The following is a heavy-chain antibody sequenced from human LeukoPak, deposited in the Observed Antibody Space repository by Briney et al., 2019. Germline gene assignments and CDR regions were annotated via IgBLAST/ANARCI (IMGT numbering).Heavy chain of an antibody. CDR3: TRFRHVAVAGTPHFDY. Sequence: GASVKVSCKASGYTLTDYHIHWVRQAPGQGLEWMGWINPNSGGTNYAEKFHGRLTTTRDTSISTAFMELSGLRSDDTAVYYCTRFRHVAVAGTPHFDYWGQGALVTVSS. CDR1: GYTLTDYH. J-gene: IGHJ4*02. CDR2: INPNSGGT. D-gene: IGHD6-19*01. V-gene: IGHV1-2*02.